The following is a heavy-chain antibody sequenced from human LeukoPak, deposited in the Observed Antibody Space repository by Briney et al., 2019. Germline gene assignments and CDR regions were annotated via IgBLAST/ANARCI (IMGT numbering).Heavy chain of an antibody. CDR1: GGSISSYY. CDR2: IYYSGST. V-gene: IGHV4-59*08. CDR3: ARHSTYGSEVAFDI. D-gene: IGHD3-10*01. Sequence: RASETLSLTCTVSGGSISSYYWSWIRQPPGKGLEWIGYIYYSGSTNYNPSLKSRVTISVDTSKNQFSLKLSSVTAADTAVYYCARHSTYGSEVAFDIWGQGTMVTVSS. J-gene: IGHJ3*02.